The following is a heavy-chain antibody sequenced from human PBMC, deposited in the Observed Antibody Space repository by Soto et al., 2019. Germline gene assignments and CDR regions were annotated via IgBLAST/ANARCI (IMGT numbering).Heavy chain of an antibody. CDR3: ARDGGTAMVLDP. D-gene: IGHD5-18*01. Sequence: QVQLQESGPGLVKPSQTLSLTCTVSGGSISSNDYYWNWIRQYPGKGLEWIGYIYHSGSTYYNPSRKSRVTISLDTSKNRFSLNLSSVTAADTAMYYCARDGGTAMVLDPWGQGTLVTVSS. CDR2: IYHSGST. J-gene: IGHJ5*02. CDR1: GGSISSNDYY. V-gene: IGHV4-31*03.